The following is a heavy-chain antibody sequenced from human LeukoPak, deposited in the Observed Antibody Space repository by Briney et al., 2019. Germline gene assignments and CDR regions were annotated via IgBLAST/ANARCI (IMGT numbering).Heavy chain of an antibody. V-gene: IGHV4-39*01. D-gene: IGHD2-21*01. Sequence: SETLSLTCIVSDGPISSSSYYWGWVRQPPGKGLEWIGSIYYSGSTYYNPSLKSRVTISVDKSKSQFSLKLNSVTAADTAVYFCARLTEYCGSITCNVGIPYFDSWGQGTLVTVSS. CDR2: IYYSGST. CDR1: DGPISSSSYY. J-gene: IGHJ4*02. CDR3: ARLTEYCGSITCNVGIPYFDS.